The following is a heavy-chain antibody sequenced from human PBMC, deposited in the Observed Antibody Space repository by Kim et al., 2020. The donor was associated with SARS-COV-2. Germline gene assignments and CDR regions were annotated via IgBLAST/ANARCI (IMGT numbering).Heavy chain of an antibody. D-gene: IGHD3-22*01. CDR3: ARVLRAWYYYDSSGYYYFDY. CDR1: GYTFTGYY. J-gene: IGHJ4*02. CDR2: INPNSGGT. Sequence: ASVKVSCKASGYTFTGYYMHWVRQAPGQGLEWMGWINPNSGGTNYAQKFQGRVTMTRDTSISTAYMELSRLRSDDTAVYYCARVLRAWYYYDSSGYYYFDYWGQGTLVTVSS. V-gene: IGHV1-2*02.